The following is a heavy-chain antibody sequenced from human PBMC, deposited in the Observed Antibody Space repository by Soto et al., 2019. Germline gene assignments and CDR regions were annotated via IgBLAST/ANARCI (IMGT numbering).Heavy chain of an antibody. Sequence: GASVKVSCKASGFTFTSSGVQWVRQARGQRPEWIGWIVVGSGNTNYAQKFQERVTITRDMSTSTAYMELSSLRSEDTAVYYCAAVPRPDDYGDYFFDYWGQGTLVTSPQ. V-gene: IGHV1-58*01. CDR2: IVVGSGNT. J-gene: IGHJ4*02. CDR1: GFTFTSSG. D-gene: IGHD4-17*01. CDR3: AAVPRPDDYGDYFFDY.